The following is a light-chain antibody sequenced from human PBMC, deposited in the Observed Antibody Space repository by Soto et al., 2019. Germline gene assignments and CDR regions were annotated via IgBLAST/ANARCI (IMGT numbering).Light chain of an antibody. Sequence: DIQMTQSPSSLSASVGDRVTITCRASQSIRSYLNWYQQKPGKAPKLLIYAASSLQSGVPSRFSGSGSGTDFTLRISSRQPEDFATYYCHQSYNTPRTFGQGTKLEIK. CDR3: HQSYNTPRT. J-gene: IGKJ2*01. V-gene: IGKV1-39*01. CDR2: AAS. CDR1: QSIRSY.